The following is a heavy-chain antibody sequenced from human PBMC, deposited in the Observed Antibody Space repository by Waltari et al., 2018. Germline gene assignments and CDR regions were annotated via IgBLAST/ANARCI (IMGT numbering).Heavy chain of an antibody. J-gene: IGHJ3*02. V-gene: IGHV4-38-2*02. CDR3: ARQIIVGATYDAFDI. CDR1: GYSISSGYY. CDR2: IYHSGST. D-gene: IGHD1-26*01. Sequence: QVQLQESGPGLVKPSETLSLTCTVSGYSISSGYYWGWIRPPPGKGLEWIGSIYHSGSTYYNPSLKSRVTISVDTSKNQFSLKLSSVTAADTAVYYCARQIIVGATYDAFDIWGQGTMVTVSS.